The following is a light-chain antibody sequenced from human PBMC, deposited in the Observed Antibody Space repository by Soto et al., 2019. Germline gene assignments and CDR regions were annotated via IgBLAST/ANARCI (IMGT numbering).Light chain of an antibody. CDR1: QDISDS. CDR2: AAS. V-gene: IGKV1-16*02. CDR3: QQYNSYHPT. Sequence: DIQMTQSPSSLSASVGDRVTITCRASQDISDSLAWFQQKPGQAPKSLIYAASSLQSGVPSKFSGSASGTEFTLTISRLQPEDCATYYCQQYNSYHPTFGGGTKVEIK. J-gene: IGKJ4*01.